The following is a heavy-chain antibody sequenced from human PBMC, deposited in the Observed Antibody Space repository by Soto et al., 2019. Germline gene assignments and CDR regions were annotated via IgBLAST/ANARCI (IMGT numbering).Heavy chain of an antibody. CDR1: GFIFSTYG. CDR3: TKEYIVGTTWGYFES. D-gene: IGHD1-26*01. CDR2: ISYDGSNE. V-gene: IGHV3-30*18. Sequence: VQLVESGGGVVQPGGSLRLSCEASGFIFSTYGMHWVRQAPGKGLEGVAHISYDGSNEHYADSVKGRFTVSRDNAKNTLSMQLTSLRSEDTAVYYCTKEYIVGTTWGYFESWGQGTLVTVSS. J-gene: IGHJ4*02.